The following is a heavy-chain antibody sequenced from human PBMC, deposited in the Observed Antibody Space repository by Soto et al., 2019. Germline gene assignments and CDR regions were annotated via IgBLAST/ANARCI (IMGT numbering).Heavy chain of an antibody. V-gene: IGHV1-69*06. Sequence: SVKVSCKASGGTSSSYAISWVRQAPGQGLEWMGVIIPILGTANYAQKFQGRVTITADKSTSTAYMELSSLRSEDTAVYYCAGAGYSSGWYATGPYDYGMDVSGQGTTVTVSS. D-gene: IGHD6-19*01. CDR2: IIPILGTA. CDR3: AGAGYSSGWYATGPYDYGMDV. CDR1: GGTSSSYA. J-gene: IGHJ6*02.